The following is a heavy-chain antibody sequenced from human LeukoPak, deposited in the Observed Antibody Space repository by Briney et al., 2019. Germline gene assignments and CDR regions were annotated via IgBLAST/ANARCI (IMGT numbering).Heavy chain of an antibody. CDR1: GGSISSSNW. D-gene: IGHD3-9*01. Sequence: SETLCLTCAVSGGSISSSNWWSWVRQPPGKGLEWIGEIYHSGSTNYNPSLKSRVTISVDKSKNQFSLKLSSVTAADAAVYYCASSGGYDILTGYWVDYWVQGTLVTVSS. CDR3: ASSGGYDILTGYWVDY. J-gene: IGHJ4*02. V-gene: IGHV4-4*02. CDR2: IYHSGST.